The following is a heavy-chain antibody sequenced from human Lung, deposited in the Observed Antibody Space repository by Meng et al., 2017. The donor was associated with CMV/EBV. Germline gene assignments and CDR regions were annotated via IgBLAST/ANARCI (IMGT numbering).Heavy chain of an antibody. J-gene: IGHJ5*02. CDR3: ARDHEHQPLLNNWFDP. D-gene: IGHD2-2*01. CDR1: GFTFTAHY. Sequence: GESXKISCKASGFTFTAHYIHWVRQAPGQGLEWMGWINPNSGGANYAQKFQGRVTMTRDTSISTAYMELSGLTSDDTAVYFCARDHEHQPLLNNWFDPWGQGTLVTVPS. V-gene: IGHV1-2*02. CDR2: INPNSGGA.